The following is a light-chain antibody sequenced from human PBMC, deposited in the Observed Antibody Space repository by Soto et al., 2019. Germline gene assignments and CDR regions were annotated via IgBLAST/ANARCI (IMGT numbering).Light chain of an antibody. CDR3: QQYYSYPPLT. CDR2: AAS. Sequence: AIRMPQSPSSLSASTGDRVTITCRASQGISSYLAWYQQKPGKAPKLLIYAASTLQSGVPSRFSGSGSGTDFTLTISCLQSEDFATYYCQQYYSYPPLTFGQGTKVDIK. CDR1: QGISSY. V-gene: IGKV1-8*01. J-gene: IGKJ1*01.